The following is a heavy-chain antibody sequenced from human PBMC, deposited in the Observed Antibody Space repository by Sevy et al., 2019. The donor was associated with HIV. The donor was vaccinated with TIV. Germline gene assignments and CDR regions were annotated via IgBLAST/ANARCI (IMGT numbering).Heavy chain of an antibody. CDR3: TRDRLMSFWSGPKIKYYYYGMDV. CDR1: GGSISSGGYY. CDR2: IYYSGST. V-gene: IGHV4-31*03. D-gene: IGHD3-3*01. J-gene: IGHJ6*02. Sequence: SETLSLTCTVSGGSISSGGYYWSWIRQHPGKGLEWIGYIYYSGSTYYNPSLKSRFTISVDTSKNQFSLKLSSVTAAGPAVYYCTRDRLMSFWSGPKIKYYYYGMDVWGQGTTVIVSS.